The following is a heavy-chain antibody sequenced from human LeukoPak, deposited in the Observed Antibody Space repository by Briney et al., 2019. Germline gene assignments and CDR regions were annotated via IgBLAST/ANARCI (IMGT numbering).Heavy chain of an antibody. D-gene: IGHD3-10*01. CDR3: ARVGTMVRGVIFFDY. CDR1: GDSVSSNSAA. V-gene: IGHV6-1*01. J-gene: IGHJ4*02. CDR2: TYYRSKWYN. Sequence: SQTLSLTCAISGDSVSSNSAAWNCIRQSPSRGLEWLGRTYYRSKWYNDYAVSVKSRITINPDTSKNQFSLQLNSVTPEDTAVYYCARVGTMVRGVIFFDYWGQGTLVTVSS.